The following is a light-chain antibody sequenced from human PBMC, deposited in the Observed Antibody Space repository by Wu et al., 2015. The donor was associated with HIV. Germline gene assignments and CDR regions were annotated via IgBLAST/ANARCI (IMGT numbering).Light chain of an antibody. Sequence: DIQMTQSPSSLSASVGDRVTITCRASHDINNYVAWYQQKPGKAPKLLIYDASNLETGVPSRFSGSGSGTDFTFTISSLQPEDIATYYCQQYDNLPSLTFGGGTKVEIK. V-gene: IGKV1-33*01. CDR1: HDINNY. CDR2: DAS. J-gene: IGKJ4*01. CDR3: QQYDNLPSLT.